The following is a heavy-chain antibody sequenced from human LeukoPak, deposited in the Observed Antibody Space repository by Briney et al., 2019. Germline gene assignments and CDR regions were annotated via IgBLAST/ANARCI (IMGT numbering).Heavy chain of an antibody. D-gene: IGHD2-2*01. CDR3: ARDLRDIVVVPAANWFDP. J-gene: IGHJ5*02. V-gene: IGHV4-4*07. CDR2: IYTSGST. CDR1: GGSFSSYY. Sequence: SETLSLTCAVYGGSFSSYYWSWIRQPAGKGLEWIGRIYTSGSTNYNPSLKSRVTMSVDTSKNQFSLKLSSVTAADTAVYYCARDLRDIVVVPAANWFDPWGQGTLVTVSS.